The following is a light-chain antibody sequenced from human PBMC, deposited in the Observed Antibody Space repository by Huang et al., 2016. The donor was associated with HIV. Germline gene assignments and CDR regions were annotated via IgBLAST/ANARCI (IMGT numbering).Light chain of an antibody. V-gene: IGKV1-39*01. J-gene: IGKJ4*01. CDR2: AAS. CDR1: QSIDTS. Sequence: DIQMTQSPSSLSASVGDRVNITCRASQSIDTSLNWYQQKPGKAPKRLIYAASILQSGVPSRFSGSGSGTDFTLTISSLQPEDFATFYCQQSYSTPLTFGGGTKVEIK. CDR3: QQSYSTPLT.